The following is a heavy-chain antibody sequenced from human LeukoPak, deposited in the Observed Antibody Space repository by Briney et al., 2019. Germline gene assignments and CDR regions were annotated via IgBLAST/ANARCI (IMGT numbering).Heavy chain of an antibody. V-gene: IGHV4-59*12. D-gene: IGHD3-10*01. CDR1: GGSISSYY. Sequence: PSETLSLTCTVSGGSISSYYWNWIRQPTGKGLEWIGYIYYSGSTNYNPSLKSRVTISVDTSKNQFSLKLSSMTAADTALYYCAGSEAPITPPPYGMGVWGQGTKVTVSS. CDR3: AGSEAPITPPPYGMGV. CDR2: IYYSGST. J-gene: IGHJ6*02.